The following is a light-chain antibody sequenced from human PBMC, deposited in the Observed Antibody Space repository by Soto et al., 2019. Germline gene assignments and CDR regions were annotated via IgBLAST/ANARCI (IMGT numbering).Light chain of an antibody. V-gene: IGKV1-39*01. CDR3: QQTDSTTQT. J-gene: IGKJ1*01. Sequence: DIQMTQSPSSLSASVGDRVTISCRASQSIRNYVSWYQQKPGTAPKLLIRAASTLQSGVPSTFSGCGSGTDFTLAISSLQIEYFATYSCQQTDSTTQTFGQFTNVEI. CDR1: QSIRNY. CDR2: AAS.